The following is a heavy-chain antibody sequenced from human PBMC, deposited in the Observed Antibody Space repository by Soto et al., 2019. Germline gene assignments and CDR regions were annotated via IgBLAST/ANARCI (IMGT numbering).Heavy chain of an antibody. D-gene: IGHD4-17*01. Sequence: SETLSLTCTVSGGSISSYYWSWIRQPPGKGLEWIGYIYYSGSTNYNPPLKSRVTISVDTSKNQFSLKLSSVTAADTAVYYCAREIRVSRTVTTEYYFDYWGQGTLVTVS. CDR1: GGSISSYY. V-gene: IGHV4-59*01. J-gene: IGHJ4*02. CDR3: AREIRVSRTVTTEYYFDY. CDR2: IYYSGST.